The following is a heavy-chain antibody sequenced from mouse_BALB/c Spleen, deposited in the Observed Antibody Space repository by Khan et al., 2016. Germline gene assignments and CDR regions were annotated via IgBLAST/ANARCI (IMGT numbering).Heavy chain of an antibody. CDR1: GYSITSGYG. D-gene: IGHD1-2*01. CDR2: ISYSGST. CDR3: ARTARIKY. V-gene: IGHV3-2*02. Sequence: EVQLQESGPGLVKPSQSLSLTCIVTGYSITSGYGWNWLRQFPGNKLEWMGYISYSGSTNYNPSLKSRISITRDTSKNQFFLQLNSVTTEDTATYYCARTARIKYWGQGTTLTVSS. J-gene: IGHJ2*01.